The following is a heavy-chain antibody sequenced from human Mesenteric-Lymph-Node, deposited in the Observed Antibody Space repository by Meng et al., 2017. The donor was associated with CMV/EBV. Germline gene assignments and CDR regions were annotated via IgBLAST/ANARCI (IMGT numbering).Heavy chain of an antibody. Sequence: GDSVSSGSYYWSWIRQPPGKGLEWIGFIYYSGSTSYNPSLKSRVTISVDTSKNQFSLKLSSVTAADTAVYYCARDDSTTWHRNFDYWGQGTLVTVSS. V-gene: IGHV4-61*01. J-gene: IGHJ4*02. D-gene: IGHD3-22*01. CDR2: IYYSGST. CDR3: ARDDSTTWHRNFDY. CDR1: GDSVSSGSYY.